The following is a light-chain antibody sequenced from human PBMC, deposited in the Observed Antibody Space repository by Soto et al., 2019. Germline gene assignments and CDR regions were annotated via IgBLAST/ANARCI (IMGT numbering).Light chain of an antibody. CDR1: QTVSSN. CDR2: GAR. V-gene: IGKV3D-15*01. J-gene: IGKJ1*01. CDR3: QQYGTSPWT. Sequence: EILMTQSPATLSVSPGERATLSCRASQTVSSNLAWYQQKPGQAPRLLIYGARTRATGVPDRFSASGSGTDFSLTISRLQPEDFAVYYCQQYGTSPWTFGQGTKVDIK.